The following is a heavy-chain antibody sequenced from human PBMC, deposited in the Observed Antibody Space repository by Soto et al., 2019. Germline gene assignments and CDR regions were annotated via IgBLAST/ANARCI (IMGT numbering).Heavy chain of an antibody. D-gene: IGHD3-3*01. CDR1: GGSISSGGYY. V-gene: IGHV4-31*03. CDR2: IYYSGST. Sequence: TLSLTCTVSGGSISSGGYYWSWIRQHPGKGLEWIGYIYYSGSTYYNPSLKSRVTISVDTSKNQFSLKLSSVTAADTAVYYCARDTGITIFGVVISGYFDYWGQGTLVTVSS. CDR3: ARDTGITIFGVVISGYFDY. J-gene: IGHJ4*02.